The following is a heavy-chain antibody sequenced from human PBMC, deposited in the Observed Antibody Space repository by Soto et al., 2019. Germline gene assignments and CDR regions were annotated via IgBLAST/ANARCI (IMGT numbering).Heavy chain of an antibody. Sequence: QVQLVQSGAEVKKPGASVKISCKASGYSLTAYYRHWVRQAPGQGREWMGIIDPNGGNTIYAQKFQGRVTMTSETTTSTVYMELNSLRFDDTAIYYCARKYYVDLWGQGTLVTVSS. CDR2: IDPNGGNT. V-gene: IGHV1-46*01. CDR1: GYSLTAYY. CDR3: ARKYYVDL. J-gene: IGHJ4*02.